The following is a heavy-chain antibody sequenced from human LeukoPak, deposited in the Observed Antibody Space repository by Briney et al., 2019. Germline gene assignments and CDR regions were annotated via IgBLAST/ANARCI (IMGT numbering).Heavy chain of an antibody. D-gene: IGHD1-1*01. J-gene: IGHJ4*02. CDR2: IYYSGST. V-gene: IGHV4-39*01. CDR3: ARRGSTGTLIFDY. CDR1: GGSISSYY. Sequence: SETLSLTCTVSGGSISSYYWGWIRQPPGKGLEWIGSIYYSGSTYYNPSLKSRVTISVDTSKNQFSLKLSSVTAADTAVYYCARRGSTGTLIFDYWGQGTLVTVSS.